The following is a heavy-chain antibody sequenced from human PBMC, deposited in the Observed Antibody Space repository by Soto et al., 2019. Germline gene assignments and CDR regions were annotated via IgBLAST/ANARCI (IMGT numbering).Heavy chain of an antibody. CDR2: ISASGADT. Sequence: EVQLLESGGDLVQPGGSLRLSCAASGFNFNIYAMAWVRQALGKGPEWVSAISASGADTYHTDSVRGRFTMSRDNSKNKLYLQMNSLRTEDTAVYYCARGALGSCNSASCYPLYYWGRGAQVTV. J-gene: IGHJ4*02. D-gene: IGHD2-15*01. CDR1: GFNFNIYA. CDR3: ARGALGSCNSASCYPLYY. V-gene: IGHV3-23*01.